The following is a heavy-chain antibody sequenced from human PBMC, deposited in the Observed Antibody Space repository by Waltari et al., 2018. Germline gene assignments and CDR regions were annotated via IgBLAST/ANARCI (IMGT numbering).Heavy chain of an antibody. V-gene: IGHV1-3*01. CDR1: GYHVTNFT. Sequence: QVQVLQSGAEVKKPGASVKISCQVSGYHVTNFTVPWVPLAPGQKFEWLGWVNVGVRSTKTSQKFNDRLTFPKDTSATTVYMELRGLTSQDTAVYYCATRHLLQGLVETAYWGQGTQVNVST. J-gene: IGHJ4*02. CDR2: VNVGVRST. CDR3: ATRHLLQGLVETAY. D-gene: IGHD1-26*01.